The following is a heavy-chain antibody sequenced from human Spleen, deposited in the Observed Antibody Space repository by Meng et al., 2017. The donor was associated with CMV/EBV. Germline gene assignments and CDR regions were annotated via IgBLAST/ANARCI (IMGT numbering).Heavy chain of an antibody. CDR2: IRFDGSSK. V-gene: IGHV3-30*02. J-gene: IGHJ6*02. Sequence: GESLKISCAASGFIFRSYGMHWVRQAPGKGLERVAFIRFDGSSKHYADSVRGRFTVSRDNSKNTLYVQMSSLRTEDTALYYCVKDGEDCTNGVCSEYYHYYGMDVWGQGTTVTVSS. CDR3: VKDGEDCTNGVCSEYYHYYGMDV. D-gene: IGHD2-8*01. CDR1: GFIFRSYG.